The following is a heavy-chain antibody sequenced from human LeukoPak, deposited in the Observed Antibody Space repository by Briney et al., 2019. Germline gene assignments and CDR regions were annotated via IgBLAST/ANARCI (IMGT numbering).Heavy chain of an antibody. V-gene: IGHV4-59*01. CDR2: IYYSGST. J-gene: IGHJ4*02. D-gene: IGHD3-22*01. CDR1: GGSIRSYY. Sequence: SETLSLTCTVSGGSIRSYYWSWLRQAPGKGLEWIAYIYYSGSTNYNPSLKSRVTISVDTSKNQFSLKLSSVTAADTAVYYCARRESSGYYAVWGQGTLVTVSS. CDR3: ARRESSGYYAV.